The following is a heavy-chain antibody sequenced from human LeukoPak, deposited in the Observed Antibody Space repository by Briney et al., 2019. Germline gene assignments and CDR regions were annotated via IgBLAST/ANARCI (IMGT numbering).Heavy chain of an antibody. V-gene: IGHV4-59*01. Sequence: SETLSLTCTVSDGSIGSFYWTWIRQPPGKGLEWIGYIYHSGTTNYNPSLKSRVTISVDTSKNQFSLKLSSVTAADTAVYYCARDWAYQWELRWDDAFDIWGQGTMVTVSS. CDR3: ARDWAYQWELRWDDAFDI. J-gene: IGHJ3*02. CDR2: IYHSGTT. D-gene: IGHD1-26*01. CDR1: DGSIGSFY.